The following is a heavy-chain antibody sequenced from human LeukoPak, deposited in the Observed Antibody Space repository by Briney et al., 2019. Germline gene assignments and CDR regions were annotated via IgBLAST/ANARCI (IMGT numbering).Heavy chain of an antibody. CDR2: IYYSGST. J-gene: IGHJ4*02. Sequence: SETLSLTCTVSGGSISSSSYYWGWIRQPPGKGLEWIGSIYYSGSTYYDPSLKSRVTISVDTSKNQFSLKLSSVTAADTAVYYCARFSRPRITMVRGGFDYWGQGTLVTVSS. CDR1: GGSISSSSYY. CDR3: ARFSRPRITMVRGGFDY. V-gene: IGHV4-39*07. D-gene: IGHD3-10*01.